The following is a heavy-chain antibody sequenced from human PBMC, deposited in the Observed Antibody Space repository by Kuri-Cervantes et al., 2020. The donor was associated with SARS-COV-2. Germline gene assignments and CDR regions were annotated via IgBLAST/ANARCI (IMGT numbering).Heavy chain of an antibody. V-gene: IGHV3-11*04. CDR2: ISSSCSTI. CDR3: ASTVFTVTTTEYFQH. J-gene: IGHJ1*01. CDR1: GFTFSDYY. D-gene: IGHD4-17*01. Sequence: GGSLRLSCAASGFTFSDYYMSWIRQAPGKGLEWVSFISSSCSTIYYADSVKGRFTISRDNAKNPLYLQMTSLRAEDTAVYYCASTVFTVTTTEYFQHWGHGTLVTVSS.